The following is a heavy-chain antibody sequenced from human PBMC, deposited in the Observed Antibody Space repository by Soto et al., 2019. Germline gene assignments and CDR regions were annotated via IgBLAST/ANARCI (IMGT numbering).Heavy chain of an antibody. CDR3: AKDPDYGGKGYYFDY. V-gene: IGHV3-23*01. J-gene: IGHJ4*02. CDR1: GFTFSSYA. Sequence: PGGSLRLSCAASGFTFSSYAMSWVRQAPGKGLEWVSAISGSGGSTYYADSVKGRFTISRDNSKNTLYLQMNSLRAKDTAVYYCAKDPDYGGKGYYFDYWGQGTLVTVSS. CDR2: ISGSGGST. D-gene: IGHD4-17*01.